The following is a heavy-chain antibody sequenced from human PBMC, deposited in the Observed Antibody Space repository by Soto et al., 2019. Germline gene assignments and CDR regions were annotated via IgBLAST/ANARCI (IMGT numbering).Heavy chain of an antibody. Sequence: SVKVSCKASGGTFSSYAISWVRQAPGQGLEWMGGIIPIFGTANYAQKFQGRVTITADESTSTAYMELSSLRSEDTAVYYCARVFLFDCTNGVCHVMDVWGQGTTVTVS. D-gene: IGHD2-8*01. CDR2: IIPIFGTA. CDR3: ARVFLFDCTNGVCHVMDV. CDR1: GGTFSSYA. J-gene: IGHJ6*02. V-gene: IGHV1-69*13.